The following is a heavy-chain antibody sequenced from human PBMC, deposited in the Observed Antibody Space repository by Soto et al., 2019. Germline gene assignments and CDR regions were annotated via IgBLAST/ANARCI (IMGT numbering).Heavy chain of an antibody. CDR1: GFTFSSYA. CDR2: ISYDGSNK. Sequence: QVQLVESGGGVVQPGRSLRLSCAASGFTFSSYAMHWVRQAPGKGLEWVAVISYDGSNKYYADSVKGRFTISRDNSKNTLYLQMNSLRAEDTAVYYCARTATIVSSGMDVWGQGTTVTVSS. D-gene: IGHD2-21*02. V-gene: IGHV3-30-3*01. CDR3: ARTATIVSSGMDV. J-gene: IGHJ6*02.